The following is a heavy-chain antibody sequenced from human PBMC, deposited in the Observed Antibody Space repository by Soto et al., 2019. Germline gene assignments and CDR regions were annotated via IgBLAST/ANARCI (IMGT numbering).Heavy chain of an antibody. V-gene: IGHV4-59*08. CDR2: IYYSGST. J-gene: IGHJ5*02. CDR1: GGSIRGYY. CDR3: ARHGRYNWFDP. Sequence: SETLSLTCAVSGGSIRGYYWTWIRQTPGKGLEWIGYIYYSGSTNYNPSLKSRVTISVDTSKNQFSLKLSSVTAADTAVYYCARHGRYNWFDPWGQGTLVTVSS.